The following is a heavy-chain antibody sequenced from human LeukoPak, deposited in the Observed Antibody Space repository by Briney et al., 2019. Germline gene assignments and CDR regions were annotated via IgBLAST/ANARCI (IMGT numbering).Heavy chain of an antibody. V-gene: IGHV3-20*04. CDR2: MNFGVSST. D-gene: IGHD2-2*01. CDR3: ARAPITRPFYFHY. Sequence: GGSLRLSCAASGFTFSSYAMHWVRQASGKGLEWVSGMNFGVSSTSYGDSVRGRFTISRDNAKNSLSLQMDSLGAEDTALYYCARAPITRPFYFHYWGEGTLVTVSS. J-gene: IGHJ4*02. CDR1: GFTFSSYA.